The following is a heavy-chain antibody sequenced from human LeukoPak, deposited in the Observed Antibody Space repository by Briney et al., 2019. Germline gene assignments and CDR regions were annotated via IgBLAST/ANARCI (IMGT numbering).Heavy chain of an antibody. CDR2: INPDSGDT. V-gene: IGHV1-2*02. J-gene: IGHJ5*02. D-gene: IGHD3-10*01. Sequence: ASVKVSCKASGYTFTGYYLHWVRPAPGQGLEWMGWINPDSGDTNYLQKFQGRVTMTRDTSISTAYMELSRLSSDDTAVYYCTRDLLGGSGTFDPWGQGTLVTVSS. CDR1: GYTFTGYY. CDR3: TRDLLGGSGTFDP.